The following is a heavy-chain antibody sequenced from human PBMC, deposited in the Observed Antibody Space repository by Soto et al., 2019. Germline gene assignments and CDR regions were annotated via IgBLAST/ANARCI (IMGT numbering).Heavy chain of an antibody. J-gene: IGHJ2*01. Sequence: PGKGLEWIGYIYYDGSTSYNPSLRSRVTISVDTSKNKFSLILSFVTSADTAVYYFSFQAEDGIRDVRSVSAFLLNRSSDL. D-gene: IGHD3-10*02. V-gene: IGHV4-59*01. CDR3: SFQAEDGIRDVRSVSAFLLNRSSDL. CDR2: IYYDGST.